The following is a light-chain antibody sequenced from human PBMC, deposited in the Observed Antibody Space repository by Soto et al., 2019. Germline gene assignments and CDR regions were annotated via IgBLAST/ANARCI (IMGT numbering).Light chain of an antibody. V-gene: IGKV3-20*01. CDR3: QQYGSSPPLT. CDR1: QSVSSNY. J-gene: IGKJ4*01. Sequence: EIVLTQSPGTLSLSQGERATLSCRASQSVSSNYLAWYQQKPGLAPRLLIYGASFRATDIPDRFSGSASGTDFTLTISRLEPEDFALYYCQQYGSSPPLTFGGGTKVDIK. CDR2: GAS.